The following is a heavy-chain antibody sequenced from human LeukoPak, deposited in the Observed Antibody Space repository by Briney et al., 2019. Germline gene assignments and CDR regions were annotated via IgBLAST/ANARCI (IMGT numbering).Heavy chain of an antibody. CDR1: GFTVSGNY. CDR3: ARDLNDYYDSSGYYRDWFDP. CDR2: IYSGGST. D-gene: IGHD3-22*01. V-gene: IGHV3-66*01. J-gene: IGHJ5*02. Sequence: GGSLRLSCAASGFTVSGNYMSWVRQAPGKGLEWVSVIYSGGSTYYADSVKGRFTISRDNSKNTLYLQMNSLRAEDTAVYYCARDLNDYYDSSGYYRDWFDPWGQGTLVTVSS.